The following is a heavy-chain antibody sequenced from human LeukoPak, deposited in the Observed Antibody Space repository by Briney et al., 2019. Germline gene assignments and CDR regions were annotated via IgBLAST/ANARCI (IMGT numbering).Heavy chain of an antibody. CDR2: IYPGDPDT. J-gene: IGHJ3*02. V-gene: IGHV5-51*01. Sequence: GESLKISCKGSGYSFTSYWIGWVRQMPGKGLEWMGIIYPGDPDTRYSPSFQGQVTISADKSISTAYLQWSSLKASDTAMYYCARQEAAGTYYYDSSGYYYVRSAFDIWGQGTMVTVSS. CDR1: GYSFTSYW. D-gene: IGHD3-22*01. CDR3: ARQEAAGTYYYDSSGYYYVRSAFDI.